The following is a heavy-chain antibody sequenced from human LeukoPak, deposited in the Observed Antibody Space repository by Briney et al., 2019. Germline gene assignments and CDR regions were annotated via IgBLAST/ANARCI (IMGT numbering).Heavy chain of an antibody. J-gene: IGHJ4*02. CDR1: GFTFSSYW. D-gene: IGHD5-24*01. Sequence: GGSLRLSCAASGFTFSSYWMHWVRQAPGKGLVWVSRIKSDGSSTTYADFVKGRFTISRDNAKNTLYLQMNSLRAEDTGVYYCARGSHRDYFDYWGQGTLVTVSS. CDR3: ARGSHRDYFDY. V-gene: IGHV3-74*03. CDR2: IKSDGSST.